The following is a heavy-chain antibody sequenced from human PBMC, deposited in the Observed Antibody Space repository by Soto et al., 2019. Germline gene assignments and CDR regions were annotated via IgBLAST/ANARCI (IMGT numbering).Heavy chain of an antibody. CDR3: ARGGVDPYYYYGMDV. J-gene: IGHJ6*04. Sequence: PGESLKISCKGSGYSFTSYWIGWVRQMPGKGLEWMGIIYPGDSDTRYSPSFQGQVTISADKSISTAYLQWSSLKASDTAMYYCARGGVDPYYYYGMDVWGKGTTVTVLL. CDR2: IYPGDSDT. D-gene: IGHD5-12*01. V-gene: IGHV5-51*03. CDR1: GYSFTSYW.